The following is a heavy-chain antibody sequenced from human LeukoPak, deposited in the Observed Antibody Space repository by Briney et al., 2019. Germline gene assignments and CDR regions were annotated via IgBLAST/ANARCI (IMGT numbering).Heavy chain of an antibody. J-gene: IGHJ4*02. CDR2: ISGSGEGT. V-gene: IGHV3-23*01. Sequence: GGSLRLSCAGSDYAFYSYAMTWVRQAPGKGLEWVSAISGSGEGTYYSDSVKGRFTISRDNSKNTLYLQMNSLRGEDTAVYYCVKDRREGYNGPDHWGQGTLVTVSS. CDR3: VKDRREGYNGPDH. CDR1: DYAFYSYA. D-gene: IGHD5-24*01.